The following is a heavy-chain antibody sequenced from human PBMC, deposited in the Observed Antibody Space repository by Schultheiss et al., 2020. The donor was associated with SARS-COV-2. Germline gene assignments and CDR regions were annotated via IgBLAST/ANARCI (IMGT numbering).Heavy chain of an antibody. D-gene: IGHD3-16*02. Sequence: GESLKISCAASGFTFSSYSMNWFRQAPGKGLEWVSSISSSSSYIYYADSVKGRFTISRDNAKNSLYLQMNSLRAEDTAVYYCARERDDYVWGSYRYLDYWGQGTLVTVS. CDR1: GFTFSSYS. V-gene: IGHV3-21*01. J-gene: IGHJ4*02. CDR2: ISSSSSYI. CDR3: ARERDDYVWGSYRYLDY.